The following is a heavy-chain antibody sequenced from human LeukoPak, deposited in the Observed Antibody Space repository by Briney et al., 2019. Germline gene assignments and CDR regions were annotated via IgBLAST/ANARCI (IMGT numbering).Heavy chain of an antibody. CDR1: GGTFSSYA. Sequence: SVKVSCKASGGTFSSYAISWVRQAPGQGLEWMGGIIPIFGTANYAQKFQGRVTITADKSTSTAYMELSSLRSEDTAVYYCARDLFSGSYLGFDYWGQGTLVTVSS. CDR2: IIPIFGTA. CDR3: ARDLFSGSYLGFDY. J-gene: IGHJ4*02. V-gene: IGHV1-69*06. D-gene: IGHD1-26*01.